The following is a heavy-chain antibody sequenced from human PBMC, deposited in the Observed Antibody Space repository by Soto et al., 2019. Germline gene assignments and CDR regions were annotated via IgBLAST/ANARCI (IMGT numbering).Heavy chain of an antibody. CDR2: INPNSGGT. D-gene: IGHD3-22*01. V-gene: IGHV1-2*02. Sequence: QVQLVQSGAEVKKPGASVKVSCKASGYTFTGYYMHWVRQAPGQGLEWMGWINPNSGGTNYAQKLRGRVTRTRDTSIITAYMELSRLRSDDTAVYYCARGLPGVGVIRTSRQEIDYWGQGTLVTVSS. CDR1: GYTFTGYY. CDR3: ARGLPGVGVIRTSRQEIDY. J-gene: IGHJ4*02.